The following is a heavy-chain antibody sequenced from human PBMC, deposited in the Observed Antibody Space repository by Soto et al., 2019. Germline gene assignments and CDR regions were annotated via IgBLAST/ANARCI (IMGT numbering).Heavy chain of an antibody. CDR3: AVDSGSFRAFDI. CDR1: GYTFTSNG. V-gene: IGHV1-18*01. D-gene: IGHD1-26*01. CDR2: ISAYNGNT. J-gene: IGHJ3*02. Sequence: QVQLVQSGAEVKKPGASVKVSCKASGYTFTSNGISWVRQPLGQGLEWMGGISAYNGNTNYAQKLQGRVTMTTDTSTSTAYMELRSLRSDDTAVYYCAVDSGSFRAFDIWGQGTMVTVSS.